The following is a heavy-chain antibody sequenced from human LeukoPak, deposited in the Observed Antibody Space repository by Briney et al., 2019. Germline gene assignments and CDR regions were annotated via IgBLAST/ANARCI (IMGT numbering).Heavy chain of an antibody. V-gene: IGHV3-48*04. CDR2: IRGSGSGSGSGM. CDR3: ARDNNWGFDY. Sequence: PGGSLRLSCAASGFIFRDYSMNWVRQAPGKGLEWVSNIRGSGSGSGSGMYYADSVKGRFTISRDDAKNSLYLQMSSLRAEDTAFYYCARDNNWGFDYWGQGALVTVSS. J-gene: IGHJ4*02. CDR1: GFIFRDYS. D-gene: IGHD7-27*01.